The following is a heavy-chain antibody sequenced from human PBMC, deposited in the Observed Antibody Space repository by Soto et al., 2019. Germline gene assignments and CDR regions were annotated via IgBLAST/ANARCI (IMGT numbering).Heavy chain of an antibody. CDR3: ARGQWLAFDY. CDR1: GGSISSTNW. D-gene: IGHD6-19*01. V-gene: IGHV4-4*02. Sequence: QVQLQESGPGLVKPSGTLSLTCAVSGGSISSTNWWSWVRQPPGKGLEWIGEIYHSGSTNSNPSLKSRVTMSVAKSKNQFSLILNSVTAADTAVYYCARGQWLAFDYWGQGTLVTVSS. J-gene: IGHJ4*02. CDR2: IYHSGST.